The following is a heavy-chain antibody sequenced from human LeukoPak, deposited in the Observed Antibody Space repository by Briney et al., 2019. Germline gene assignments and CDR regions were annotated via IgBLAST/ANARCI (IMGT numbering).Heavy chain of an antibody. Sequence: ASETLSLTCNVSSGSISGYYWTWLRQPPGKGPEWIGFIYYSGSTNYNPSLKSRVTMSVDTSKNELSLRMTSVTAADTAVYYCARDEIPDYWGQGTLVTVSS. D-gene: IGHD5-24*01. J-gene: IGHJ4*02. V-gene: IGHV4-59*01. CDR2: IYYSGST. CDR1: SGSISGYY. CDR3: ARDEIPDY.